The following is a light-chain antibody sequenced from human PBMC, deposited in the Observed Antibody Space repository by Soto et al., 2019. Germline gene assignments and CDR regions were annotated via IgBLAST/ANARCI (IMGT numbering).Light chain of an antibody. J-gene: IGKJ4*01. CDR2: DAS. V-gene: IGKV1-5*01. CDR3: QQYNSYPLT. CDR1: QSISSW. Sequence: EIQMTHSVVAVSSSVGDRVTITCRASQSISSWLAWYQQKPGKAPKLLIYDASSLESGVPSRFSGSGSGTEFTLTISSLQPDDFATYYCQQYNSYPLTFGGGSKV.